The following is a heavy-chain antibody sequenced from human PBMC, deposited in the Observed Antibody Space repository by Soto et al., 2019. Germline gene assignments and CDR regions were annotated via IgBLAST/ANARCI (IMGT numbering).Heavy chain of an antibody. CDR3: ARDARYPYRYFDL. CDR1: GFTVRSNY. D-gene: IGHD1-1*01. V-gene: IGHV3-66*01. J-gene: IGHJ2*01. Sequence: EVQLVESGGGLVQPGGSLRLSCAASGFTVRSNYISWVRQAPGKGLEWVSVIYSGGSTYYADSVKGRFTISRDNSKNTVYLQMNSLRAEDTAVYYCARDARYPYRYFDLWGRGTLVSVSS. CDR2: IYSGGST.